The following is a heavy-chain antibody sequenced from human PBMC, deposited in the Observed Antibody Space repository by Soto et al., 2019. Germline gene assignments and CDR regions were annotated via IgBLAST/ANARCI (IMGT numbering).Heavy chain of an antibody. Sequence: PGGSLRLSCAASGFTFTSYAMSWVRQAPGKGLEWVSSISASGGTTYYADSVKGRFTISRDNAKNSLYLQMNSLRAEDTALYYCARLYSSGWYGPGRYWGQGTLVTVSS. CDR2: ISASGGTT. CDR1: GFTFTSYA. J-gene: IGHJ4*02. V-gene: IGHV3-23*01. CDR3: ARLYSSGWYGPGRY. D-gene: IGHD6-19*01.